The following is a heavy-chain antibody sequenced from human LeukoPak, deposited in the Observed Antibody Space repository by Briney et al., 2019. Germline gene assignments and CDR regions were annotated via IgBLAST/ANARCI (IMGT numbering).Heavy chain of an antibody. CDR1: GFTFSRYG. V-gene: IGHV3-23*01. Sequence: PGGSLRLSCVASGFTFSRYGMSWVRQAPGKGLEWVSAISGSGSSTYYADSVKGRFTISRDNSKNMMYLQMNSLRAEDTAVYYCAKEWIVVVVALNDAFDIWGQGTMVTVSP. D-gene: IGHD2-15*01. J-gene: IGHJ3*02. CDR2: ISGSGSST. CDR3: AKEWIVVVVALNDAFDI.